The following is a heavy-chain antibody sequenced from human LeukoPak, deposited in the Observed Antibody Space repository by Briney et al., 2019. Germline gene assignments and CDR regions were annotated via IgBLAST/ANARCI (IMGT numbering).Heavy chain of an antibody. D-gene: IGHD2-15*01. CDR2: IYYSGKT. CDR1: GGSISSSSYF. J-gene: IGHJ4*02. Sequence: VKPSETLSLTCTVSGGSISSSSYFWGWIRQPPGKGLECIAIIYYSGKTHYNPSLRSRVTISVDTSKNQFSLKLSSMTAADTALYYCARVGSCGGGTCAWDYWGLGTLVTVSS. V-gene: IGHV4-39*01. CDR3: ARVGSCGGGTCAWDY.